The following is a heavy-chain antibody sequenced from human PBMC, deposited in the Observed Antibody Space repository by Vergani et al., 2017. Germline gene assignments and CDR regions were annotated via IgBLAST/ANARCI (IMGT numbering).Heavy chain of an antibody. V-gene: IGHV3-7*01. Sequence: EVQLVESGGGLVQPGGSLRLSCAASGFTFSGFWMSWVRQAPGKGLEWVANIRQDGGEKNYVDSVKGRFTISRDNAKNSLFLQMNSLRGEDTAVYYCARDTVRXATGFYFYYYGIDVWGQGTTVTVSS. J-gene: IGHJ6*02. D-gene: IGHD3-10*01. CDR2: IRQDGGEK. CDR3: ARDTVRXATGFYFYYYGIDV. CDR1: GFTFSGFW.